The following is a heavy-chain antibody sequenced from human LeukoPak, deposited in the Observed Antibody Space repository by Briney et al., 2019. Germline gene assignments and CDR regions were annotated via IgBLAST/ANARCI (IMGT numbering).Heavy chain of an antibody. CDR1: GFTFSGSA. CDR2: MRSKANSYAT. J-gene: IGHJ4*02. V-gene: IGHV3-73*01. D-gene: IGHD3-22*01. Sequence: GGSLRLSCAASGFTFSGSAMHWVRQASGKGLEWVGRMRSKANSYATAYAASVKGRFTISRDDSKNTAYLQMNSLKTEDTAVYYCTSRDSSGYYYSKYYFDYWGQGTLVTVSS. CDR3: TSRDSSGYYYSKYYFDY.